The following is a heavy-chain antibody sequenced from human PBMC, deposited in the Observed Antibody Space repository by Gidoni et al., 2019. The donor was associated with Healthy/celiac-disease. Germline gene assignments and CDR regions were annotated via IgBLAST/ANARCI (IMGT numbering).Heavy chain of an antibody. Sequence: QVQLQESGPGLVKPSQTLSLTCTVSGGSISSGGYYWSWIRQHPGKGLELIGYIYYSGSTYYNPSLKSRFTRSVDTSKNQFSLNLSSVTAADTAVYYCARESQQQLGGYYYGMDVWGQGTTVTVSS. CDR1: GGSISSGGYY. V-gene: IGHV4-31*03. CDR3: ARESQQQLGGYYYGMDV. J-gene: IGHJ6*02. CDR2: IYYSGST. D-gene: IGHD6-13*01.